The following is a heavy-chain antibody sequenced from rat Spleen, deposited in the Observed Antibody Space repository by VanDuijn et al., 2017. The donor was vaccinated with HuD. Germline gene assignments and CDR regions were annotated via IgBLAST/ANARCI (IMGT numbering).Heavy chain of an antibody. V-gene: IGHV5-19*01. J-gene: IGHJ2*01. CDR2: ITPSGNYT. CDR1: GFTFSNYG. Sequence: EVQLVESGGGLVQPGGSLKLSCAASGFTFSNYGMNWVRQAPTKGLEWVASITPSGNYTYYRDSVKGRFTISRDNAKSSLYLQMDSLRSEDTATYYCTTVTVSHYWGQGVMVTVSS. D-gene: IGHD3-8*01. CDR3: TTVTVSHY.